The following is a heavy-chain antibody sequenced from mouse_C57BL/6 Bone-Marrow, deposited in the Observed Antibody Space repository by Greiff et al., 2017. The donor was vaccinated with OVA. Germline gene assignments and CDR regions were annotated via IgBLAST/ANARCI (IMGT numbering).Heavy chain of an antibody. CDR2: IHPNSGST. J-gene: IGHJ4*01. D-gene: IGHD1-3*01. CDR1: GYTFTSYW. CDR3: VKGSKEGAMDY. V-gene: IGHV1-64*01. Sequence: VQLQQPGAELVRPGTSVKLSCKASGYTFTSYWLHWVKQRPGQGLEWIGMIHPNSGSTNYNEKFKSKATLTVDKSSSTAYMQLSSLTSEDSAVYYCVKGSKEGAMDYWGQGTSVTVSS.